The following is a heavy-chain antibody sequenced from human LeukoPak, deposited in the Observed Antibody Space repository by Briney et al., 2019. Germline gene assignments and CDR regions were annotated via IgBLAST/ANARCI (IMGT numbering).Heavy chain of an antibody. Sequence: GASVKVSCKASGYTFTSYGISWVRQAPGQGLEWMGWISAYNGNTNYAQKLQGRVTMTTDTSTSTAYMELRSLRSDDTAVYYCARARGYSYGRRYYYYYYGMDVWGQGTTVTVSS. J-gene: IGHJ6*02. CDR1: GYTFTSYG. D-gene: IGHD5-18*01. V-gene: IGHV1-18*01. CDR2: ISAYNGNT. CDR3: ARARGYSYGRRYYYYYYGMDV.